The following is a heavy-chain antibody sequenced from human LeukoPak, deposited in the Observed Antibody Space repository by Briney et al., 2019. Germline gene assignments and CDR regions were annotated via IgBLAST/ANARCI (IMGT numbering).Heavy chain of an antibody. CDR3: ARAMITSDLALSYDY. CDR1: GGTFSSYA. V-gene: IGHV1-69*04. CDR2: IIPILGIA. J-gene: IGHJ4*02. Sequence: SVKVSCKASGGTFSSYAISWVRQAPGQGLEWMGRIIPILGIANYAQKFQGRVTITADKSTSTAYMELSSLRSEDTAVYYCARAMITSDLALSYDYWGQGTLVTVSS. D-gene: IGHD3-16*01.